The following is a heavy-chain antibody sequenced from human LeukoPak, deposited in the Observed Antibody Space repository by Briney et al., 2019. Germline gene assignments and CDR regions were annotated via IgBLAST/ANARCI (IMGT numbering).Heavy chain of an antibody. J-gene: IGHJ4*02. CDR2: INHSGST. V-gene: IGHV4-34*01. D-gene: IGHD3-22*01. CDR3: ARDLYYYDSSGYCFDY. CDR1: GGSFSGYY. Sequence: SETLSLTCAVYGGSFSGYYWSWIRQPPGKGLEWIGEINHSGSTNYNPSLKSRVTISVDTSKNQFSLKLSSVTAADTAVYYCARDLYYYDSSGYCFDYWGQGTLVTVSS.